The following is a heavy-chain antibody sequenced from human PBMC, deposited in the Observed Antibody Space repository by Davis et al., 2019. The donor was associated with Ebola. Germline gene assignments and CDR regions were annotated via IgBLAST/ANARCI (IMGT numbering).Heavy chain of an antibody. V-gene: IGHV1-2*02. D-gene: IGHD3-22*01. CDR1: GYSFTGYY. CDR3: ARDRYSDGSGYFFEQSH. CDR2: ISPNNADT. Sequence: ASVKVSCKASGYSFTGYYIHWVRQAPGQGLEWMGWISPNNADTKLAQRFQGRVTMTRDTSIGTAYMELSSLRSEDTAMYYCARDRYSDGSGYFFEQSHWGQGSLVTVSS. J-gene: IGHJ4*02.